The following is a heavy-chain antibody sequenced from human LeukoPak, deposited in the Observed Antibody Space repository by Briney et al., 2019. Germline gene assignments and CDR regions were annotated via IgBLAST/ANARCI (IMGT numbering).Heavy chain of an antibody. J-gene: IGHJ3*02. CDR3: ARAVEPTVPTGAFDI. CDR2: IIPIFGIA. CDR1: GGTFSSYA. V-gene: IGHV1-69*04. D-gene: IGHD4-17*01. Sequence: SVKVSCTASGGTFSSYAISWVRQAPGQGLEWMGRIIPIFGIATYAQKFQGRVTITADKSTSTAYMELSSLRSEDTAVYYCARAVEPTVPTGAFDIWGQGTMVTVSS.